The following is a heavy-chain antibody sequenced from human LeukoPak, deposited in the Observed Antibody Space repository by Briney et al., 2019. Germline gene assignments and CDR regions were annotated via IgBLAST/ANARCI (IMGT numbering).Heavy chain of an antibody. V-gene: IGHV3-7*01. CDR2: INLDGSER. J-gene: IGHJ4*02. D-gene: IGHD6-13*01. Sequence: QPGRSLRLSCAASGFTFSGHSMTWVRQAPGKGLEWVANINLDGSERFYVDFLKGRFTISRDNADNSMYLQMNSLRAGDTAVYYCGRVIAGAIDYWGQGTLVTVSS. CDR1: GFTFSGHS. CDR3: GRVIAGAIDY.